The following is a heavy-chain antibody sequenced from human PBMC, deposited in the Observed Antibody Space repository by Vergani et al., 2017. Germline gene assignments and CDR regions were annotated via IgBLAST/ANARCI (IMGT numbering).Heavy chain of an antibody. CDR3: ARDLRGYSYGSNWFDP. CDR2: INPSGGST. V-gene: IGHV1-46*01. Sequence: QVQLVQSGAEVKKPGASVKVSCKASGYTFTSYYMHWVRQAPGQGLEWMGIINPSGGSTSYAQKFQGRVTMTRDTSTSTVYMELSSLRSEDTAVYYCARDLRGYSYGSNWFDPWGQGTLVTVSS. D-gene: IGHD5-18*01. CDR1: GYTFTSYY. J-gene: IGHJ5*02.